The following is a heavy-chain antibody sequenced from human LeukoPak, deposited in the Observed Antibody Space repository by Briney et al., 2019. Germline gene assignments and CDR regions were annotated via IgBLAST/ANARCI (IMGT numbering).Heavy chain of an antibody. J-gene: IGHJ2*01. CDR3: ARVGIAVAGRGWYFDL. D-gene: IGHD6-19*01. CDR2: INLSGGST. V-gene: IGHV1-46*01. Sequence: SVNVSFKASVYTFTSYYMHWVGQAPGQGLEGMGIINLSGGSTSYAQKCQGRVTMTRDTSTSTVYMELSSLRSEDTAVYYCARVGIAVAGRGWYFDLWGRGTLVTVSS. CDR1: VYTFTSYY.